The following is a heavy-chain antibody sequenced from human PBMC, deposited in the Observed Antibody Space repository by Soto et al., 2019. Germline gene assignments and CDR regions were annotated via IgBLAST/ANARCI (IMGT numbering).Heavy chain of an antibody. D-gene: IGHD2-15*01. CDR2: VSSGGST. CDR1: GFTFTSYA. V-gene: IGHV3-23*01. Sequence: PGGSLRLSCAASGFTFTSYAMGWVRQAPGKGLEWVSVVSSGGSTYYADSVTGRFTVSRDNSKNTLSLQMNSLRAEDTAVYYCAKRRGAGGHFDYWGQGALVTVSS. CDR3: AKRRGAGGHFDY. J-gene: IGHJ4*02.